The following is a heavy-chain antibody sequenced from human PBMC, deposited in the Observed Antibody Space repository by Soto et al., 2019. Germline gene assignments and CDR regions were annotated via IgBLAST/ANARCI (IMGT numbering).Heavy chain of an antibody. Sequence: EVQLVESGGDLVQPGRSLRLSCAASGFNFNDYGVHWVRQAPGKGLEWVSSISWNSVSIGYADSVKGRFTISRDNAKNSLYLQMNSLRAEDTALYYCAKDMENGYNPYYYYGMDVWGQGTTVTVSS. J-gene: IGHJ6*02. CDR1: GFNFNDYG. CDR2: ISWNSVSI. D-gene: IGHD3-10*01. V-gene: IGHV3-9*01. CDR3: AKDMENGYNPYYYYGMDV.